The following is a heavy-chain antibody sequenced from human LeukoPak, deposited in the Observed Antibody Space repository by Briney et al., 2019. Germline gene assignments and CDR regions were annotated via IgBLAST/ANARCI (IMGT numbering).Heavy chain of an antibody. CDR3: ASWIDY. CDR2: IYHSGST. V-gene: IGHV4-38-2*02. D-gene: IGHD1-1*01. CDR1: GYSISSGYY. Sequence: SETLSLTCTVSGYSISSGYYWGWTRQPPGKGLEWIGSIYHSGSTYYNPSLKSRVTISVDTSKNQFSLKLSSVTAADTAVYYCASWIDYWGQGTLVTVSS. J-gene: IGHJ4*02.